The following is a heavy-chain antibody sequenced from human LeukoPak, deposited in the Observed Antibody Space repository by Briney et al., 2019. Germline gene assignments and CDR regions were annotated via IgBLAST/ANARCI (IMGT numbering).Heavy chain of an antibody. CDR3: VKTLISVAGTGAFDI. CDR1: GFTVSSNY. CDR2: IYSGDNP. V-gene: IGHV3-66*01. J-gene: IGHJ3*02. D-gene: IGHD6-19*01. Sequence: PGGSLRLSCAASGFTVSSNYMSWVRQAPGKGLEWVSVIYSGDNPYYADSVKGRSTISRDNSKNTLYLQMNSLRAEDTAVYYCVKTLISVAGTGAFDIWGQGTMVTVSS.